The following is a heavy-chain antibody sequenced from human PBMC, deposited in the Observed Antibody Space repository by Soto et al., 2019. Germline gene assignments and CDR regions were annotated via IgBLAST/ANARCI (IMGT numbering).Heavy chain of an antibody. V-gene: IGHV1-46*03. CDR3: ARLGYCSSTSCRGDYYYYMDV. D-gene: IGHD2-2*01. CDR1: GYTFTSYY. J-gene: IGHJ6*03. Sequence: QVQLVQSGAEVKKPGASVKVSCKASGYTFTSYYMHWVRQAPGQGLECMGIINPSGGSTSYAQKFQGRVTMTRDTSTSTVYMELSSLRSEDTAVYYCARLGYCSSTSCRGDYYYYMDVWGKGTTVTVSS. CDR2: INPSGGST.